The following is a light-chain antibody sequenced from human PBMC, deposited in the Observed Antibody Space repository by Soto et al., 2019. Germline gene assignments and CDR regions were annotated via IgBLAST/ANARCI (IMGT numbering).Light chain of an antibody. CDR2: EGS. CDR3: YSYAGSTTFEV. J-gene: IGLJ3*02. Sequence: QSVLTQPASVSGSPGQSITISCTGTSSDVGSYYLVSWFQLHPGKAPKHMIYEGSKRPSGISNRFSGSKSGNTASLTISGLQAEDEADYYCYSYAGSTTFEVFGGGTKLTVL. CDR1: SSDVGSYYL. V-gene: IGLV2-23*03.